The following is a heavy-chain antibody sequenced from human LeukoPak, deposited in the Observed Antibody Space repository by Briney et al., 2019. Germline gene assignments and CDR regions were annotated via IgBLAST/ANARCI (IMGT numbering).Heavy chain of an antibody. V-gene: IGHV3-30-3*01. Sequence: GGSLRLSCAASGFTFSSYAMHWVRQAPGKGLEWVAVISYDGSNKYYADSVKGRFTISRDNSKNTLYLQMNSLRAEDTAVYYCARAGFEDTAMVTPVYMVYGMDVWGQGTTVTVSS. CDR2: ISYDGSNK. D-gene: IGHD5-18*01. CDR1: GFTFSSYA. CDR3: ARAGFEDTAMVTPVYMVYGMDV. J-gene: IGHJ6*02.